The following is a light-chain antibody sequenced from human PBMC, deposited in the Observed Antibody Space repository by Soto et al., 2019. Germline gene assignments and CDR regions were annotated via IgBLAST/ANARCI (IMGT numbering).Light chain of an antibody. CDR1: QSVTSN. J-gene: IGKJ1*01. Sequence: EIQMTQSPATLSVSPGERATLSCRASQSVTSNLAWYQQKPGQAPRLLIYGASTRATGVPARFSGSGSGTDFTLAISSLQSEDFAVYYCQQYNSWPQTFGQGTKVEIK. V-gene: IGKV3-15*01. CDR2: GAS. CDR3: QQYNSWPQT.